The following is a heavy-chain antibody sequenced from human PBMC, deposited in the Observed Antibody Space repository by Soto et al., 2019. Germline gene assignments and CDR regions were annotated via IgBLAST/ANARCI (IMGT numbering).Heavy chain of an antibody. D-gene: IGHD3-10*01. J-gene: IGHJ4*02. CDR3: ARPNYGSGSTYFDY. CDR2: IYYSGST. Sequence: SETLSLTCTVSGGSISSYYWSWIRQPPGKGLEWIGYIYYSGSTNYNPSLKSRVTISVDTSKNQFSLKLNSMTAADTAVYYCARPNYGSGSTYFDYWGQGNLVTVSS. CDR1: GGSISSYY. V-gene: IGHV4-59*08.